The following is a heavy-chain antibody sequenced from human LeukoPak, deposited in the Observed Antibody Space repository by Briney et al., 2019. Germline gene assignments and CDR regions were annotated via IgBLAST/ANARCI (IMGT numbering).Heavy chain of an antibody. CDR3: AVFGTARMTSDYYFGF. V-gene: IGHV1-2*06. D-gene: IGHD3-3*01. CDR2: LNPNSGGT. Sequence: ASVKVSCKASRYTFTAYYMHWVRQAPGQGLEWMGRLNPNSGGTNYARKFQGRVTMTRDTSISTAYMELSRLIFDDTAVYYCAVFGTARMTSDYYFGFWGQGTLVTVSS. CDR1: RYTFTAYY. J-gene: IGHJ4*02.